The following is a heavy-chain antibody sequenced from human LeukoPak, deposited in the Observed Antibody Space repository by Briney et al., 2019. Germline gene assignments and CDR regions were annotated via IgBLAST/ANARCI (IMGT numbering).Heavy chain of an antibody. CDR1: GGSISSYY. Sequence: PSETLSLTCTVFGGSISSYYWSWIRQPAGNGLEWIGRMYTSGSTNYNPSLKSRVTMSVDRSKNQFSLKLSSVTAADTAVYYCAGHHPRNTVDFWGQGTLVTVSS. V-gene: IGHV4-4*07. D-gene: IGHD2/OR15-2a*01. CDR2: MYTSGST. CDR3: AGHHPRNTVDF. J-gene: IGHJ4*02.